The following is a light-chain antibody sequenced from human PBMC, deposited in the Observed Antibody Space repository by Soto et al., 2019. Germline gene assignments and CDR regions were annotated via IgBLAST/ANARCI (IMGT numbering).Light chain of an antibody. CDR1: SSNIGAGYD. CDR3: QSYDSSLSGSGV. Sequence: QSVLTQPPSVSGAQGQRVTISCTGSSSNIGAGYDVHWYQQLPGTAPKLLIYGNSNRPSGVPDRFSGSKSGTSASLAITGLQAEDEADYYCQSYDSSLSGSGVFGTGTKLTVL. J-gene: IGLJ1*01. V-gene: IGLV1-40*01. CDR2: GNS.